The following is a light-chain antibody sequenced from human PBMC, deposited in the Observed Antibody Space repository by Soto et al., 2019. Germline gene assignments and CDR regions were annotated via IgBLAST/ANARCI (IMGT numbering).Light chain of an antibody. J-gene: IGKJ2*01. CDR3: QWYDNLPPYT. Sequence: DIQMTQSPSSLSASVGDRVTITCQASRDISVYLNWYQQKPGRPPKLLVYDASNLQTGVPSRFSGSGSGTHFTFTISSLQAEDIATYYCQWYDNLPPYTFGQGTKLEIK. CDR2: DAS. V-gene: IGKV1-33*01. CDR1: RDISVY.